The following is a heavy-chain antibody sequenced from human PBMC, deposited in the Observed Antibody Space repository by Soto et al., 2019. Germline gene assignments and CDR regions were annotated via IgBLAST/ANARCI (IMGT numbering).Heavy chain of an antibody. V-gene: IGHV1-18*04. J-gene: IGHJ6*02. CDR1: GYTFISHG. CDR3: ARESSSFVVVPDYRMDV. CDR2: ISGKNGNT. Sequence: QVQLVQSGVEVKKPGASVKVSCKASGYTFISHGISWVRQSPGQGLEWMGWISGKNGNTNYAQKIQGRVTLTTDTSTSTAYMELRSLRSDDTAVYYGARESSSFVVVPDYRMDVWGQGTTVTVSS. D-gene: IGHD2-15*01.